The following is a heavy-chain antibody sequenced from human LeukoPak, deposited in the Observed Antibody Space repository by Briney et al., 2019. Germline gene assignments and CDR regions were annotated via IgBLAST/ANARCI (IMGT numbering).Heavy chain of an antibody. CDR3: ARGYDSSDYYPGYFDY. CDR1: GGSISSGGYY. D-gene: IGHD3-22*01. J-gene: IGHJ4*02. CDR2: IYYSGST. V-gene: IGHV4-31*03. Sequence: KSSETLSLTCTVSGGSISSGGYYWSWIRQHPGKGLEWIGYIYYSGSTYYNPSLKSRVTISVDTSKNQFSLKLSSVTAADTAVYYCARGYDSSDYYPGYFDYWGQGTLVTVSS.